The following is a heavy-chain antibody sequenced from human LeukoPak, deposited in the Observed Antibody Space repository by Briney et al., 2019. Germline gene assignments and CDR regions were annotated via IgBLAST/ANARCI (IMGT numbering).Heavy chain of an antibody. CDR1: GYTFTSYD. V-gene: IGHV1-8*01. D-gene: IGHD2-2*02. CDR2: LNPNSGNT. CDR3: ARSRGYCSSTICYRY. Sequence: ASVKVSCKASGYTFTSYDINWVRQATAQGIEWMGWLNPNSGNTGYAQKFQDRVTMTRNTSISTAYMELSSLRSEDTAVYYCARSRGYCSSTICYRYWGQGTLVTVSS. J-gene: IGHJ4*02.